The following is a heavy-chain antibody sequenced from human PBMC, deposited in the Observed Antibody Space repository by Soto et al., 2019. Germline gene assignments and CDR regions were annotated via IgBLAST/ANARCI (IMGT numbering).Heavy chain of an antibody. Sequence: GASVKVSCKASGYTFTNSGISWVRQAPGQGLEWMGWISTDNGNTNYAQHLQGRVSMTTDTSTSTAYMELRSLRSDDTAGYYCARVGGDNWFDPWGQGTLVTVS. CDR1: GYTFTNSG. J-gene: IGHJ5*02. CDR2: ISTDNGNT. D-gene: IGHD3-10*01. CDR3: ARVGGDNWFDP. V-gene: IGHV1-18*01.